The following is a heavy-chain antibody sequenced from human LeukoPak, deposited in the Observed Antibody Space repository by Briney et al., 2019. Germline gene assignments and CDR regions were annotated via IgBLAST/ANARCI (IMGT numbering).Heavy chain of an antibody. D-gene: IGHD1-1*01. J-gene: IGHJ4*02. Sequence: GGSLRLSCAASGFIFSNDAMHWVRQAPGKGLEWVAFIWFDGSNKHYADSVKGRFTISRDNSEDTLYLQMNSLRAEDTAVYYCARDPSGSGFAFDSWGQGALVTVSS. CDR1: GFIFSNDA. CDR2: IWFDGSNK. V-gene: IGHV3-33*01. CDR3: ARDPSGSGFAFDS.